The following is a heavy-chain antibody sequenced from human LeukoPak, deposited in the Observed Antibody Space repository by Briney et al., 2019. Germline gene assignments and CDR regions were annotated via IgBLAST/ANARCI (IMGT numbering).Heavy chain of an antibody. CDR3: VLVVPAAMAYFQH. V-gene: IGHV1-69*04. D-gene: IGHD2-2*01. Sequence: SVKVSCKASGGTFSSYAISWVRQAPGQGLEWMGRIIPILGIANYAQKFQGRVTITADKSTSTAYMELSSLRSEDTAVYYCVLVVPAAMAYFQHWGQGTLVTVSS. CDR1: GGTFSSYA. CDR2: IIPILGIA. J-gene: IGHJ1*01.